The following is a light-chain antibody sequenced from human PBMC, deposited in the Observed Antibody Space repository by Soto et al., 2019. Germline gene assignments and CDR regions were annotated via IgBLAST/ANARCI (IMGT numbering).Light chain of an antibody. CDR3: QQYENLPT. CDR1: QNINNY. Sequence: DIQMTQSPSSLSASVGDRVTITFQASQNINNYLNWYQQKPGRAPKLLIYDASNLEAGVPSRFRGSGSGTDFTFTISRLQPEDIATYYCQQYENLPTFGQGTRLAIK. V-gene: IGKV1-33*01. CDR2: DAS. J-gene: IGKJ5*01.